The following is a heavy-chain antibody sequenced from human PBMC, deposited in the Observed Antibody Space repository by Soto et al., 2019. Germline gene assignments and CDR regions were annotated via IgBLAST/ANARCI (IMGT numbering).Heavy chain of an antibody. J-gene: IGHJ6*02. D-gene: IGHD2-15*01. CDR3: ARDQDPAVAPRRNSYYYGMDV. V-gene: IGHV4-61*01. Sequence: QVQLQESGPGLVKPSETLSLTCVVSGGSVSSGYYYWSWIRQPPGKGLEGIGFIYDSGSTSYNPSLQRRVTISVDTSKNQFSLKLTSVTAADTAVYYCARDQDPAVAPRRNSYYYGMDVWGQGTTVTVSS. CDR1: GGSVSSGYYY. CDR2: IYDSGST.